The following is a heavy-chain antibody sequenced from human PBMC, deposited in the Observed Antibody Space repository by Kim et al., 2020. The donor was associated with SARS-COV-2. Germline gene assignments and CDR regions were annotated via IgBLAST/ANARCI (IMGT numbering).Heavy chain of an antibody. CDR2: ISGSGGST. V-gene: IGHV3-23*01. CDR1: GFTFSSYA. D-gene: IGHD2-15*01. CDR3: AKDKYCSGGSCYFDY. J-gene: IGHJ4*02. Sequence: GGSLRLSCAASGFTFSSYAMSWVRQAPGKGLEWVSAISGSGGSTYYADSVKGRFTISRDNSKNTLYLQMNSLRAEDTAVYYCAKDKYCSGGSCYFDYWGQGTLVTVSS.